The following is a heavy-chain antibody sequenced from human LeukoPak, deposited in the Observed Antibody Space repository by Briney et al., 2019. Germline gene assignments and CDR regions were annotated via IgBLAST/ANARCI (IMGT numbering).Heavy chain of an antibody. CDR1: GFTFSSYA. Sequence: GGSLRLSCAASGFTFSSYAMHWVRQAPGKGLEWVAVISYDGSNKYYADSVKGRFTISRDNSKNTLYLTMNSLRAEDTAVYYCARGAYIVVVVAAFDYWGQGPLVTVSS. CDR2: ISYDGSNK. J-gene: IGHJ4*02. V-gene: IGHV3-30*04. CDR3: ARGAYIVVVVAAFDY. D-gene: IGHD2-15*01.